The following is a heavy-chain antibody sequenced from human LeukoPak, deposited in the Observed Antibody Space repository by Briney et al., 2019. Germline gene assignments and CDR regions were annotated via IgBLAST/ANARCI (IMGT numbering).Heavy chain of an antibody. Sequence: GGSLRLSCAASGFTFSSYEMNWVRQAPGKGLEWVSYISSSGSTIYYADSVKGRFIISRDNAKNSLYLQMNSLRAEDTAVYYCARSPGDSSGWYLDWGQGTLVTVSS. D-gene: IGHD6-19*01. V-gene: IGHV3-48*03. CDR2: ISSSGSTI. CDR1: GFTFSSYE. J-gene: IGHJ4*02. CDR3: ARSPGDSSGWYLD.